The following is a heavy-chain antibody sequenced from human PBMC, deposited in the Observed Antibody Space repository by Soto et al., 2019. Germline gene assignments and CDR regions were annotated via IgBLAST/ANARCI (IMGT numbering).Heavy chain of an antibody. CDR3: ATPLVGATFVFDY. Sequence: QVQLQESGPGLVKPSQTLSLTCTVSGGSISSGGYYWSWIRQHPGKCLEWIGYIYDSGSTSYNPSLKSPVTISVDSSRNQFSLKLSSVTAADTAVYYCATPLVGATFVFDYWGQGTLVTVSS. V-gene: IGHV4-31*01. D-gene: IGHD1-26*01. CDR1: GGSISSGGYY. CDR2: IYDSGST. J-gene: IGHJ4*02.